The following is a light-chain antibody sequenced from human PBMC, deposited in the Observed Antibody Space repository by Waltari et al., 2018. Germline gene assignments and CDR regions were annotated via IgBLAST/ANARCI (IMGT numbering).Light chain of an antibody. Sequence: QSVLTQPPSVSGTPGQRVTIPCPGSPSNPGEGPRVHGYQQIPGTAPKPLIFCKNNRPSWVPGRFSGSKSGTSASLAITGLQAEDEGDYYCQSFDSRLSDGVVFGGGTKVTVL. CDR2: CKN. CDR1: PSNPGEGPR. CDR3: QSFDSRLSDGVV. J-gene: IGLJ2*01. V-gene: IGLV1-40*01.